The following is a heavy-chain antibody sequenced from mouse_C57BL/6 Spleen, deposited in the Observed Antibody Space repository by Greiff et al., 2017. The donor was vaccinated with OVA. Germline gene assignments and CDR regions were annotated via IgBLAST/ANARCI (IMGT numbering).Heavy chain of an antibody. D-gene: IGHD4-1*01. V-gene: IGHV1-54*01. Sequence: VQLQQSGAELVRPGTSVKLSCKASGYAFTNYLIEWVKQRPGQGLEWIGVINPGSGGTNYNEKFKGKATLTADKSSSTAYMQLSSLTSEDSAVYFWARGSWDGFDYWGQGTTLTVSS. CDR3: ARGSWDGFDY. CDR2: INPGSGGT. CDR1: GYAFTNYL. J-gene: IGHJ2*01.